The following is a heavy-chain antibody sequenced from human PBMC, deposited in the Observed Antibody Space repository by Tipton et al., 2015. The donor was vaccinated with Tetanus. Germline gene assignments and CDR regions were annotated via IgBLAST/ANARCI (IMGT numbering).Heavy chain of an antibody. V-gene: IGHV4-31*03. CDR1: GGSINSGGYY. CDR3: ARANYEFPKKGPFDS. J-gene: IGHJ4*02. Sequence: TLSLTCTVSGGSINSGGYYWSWLRQHPGKGLEWIGYIYYTGNTYYNPSLKSRVTISVDTSNNQFTLRLISVTAADTAVYYCARANYEFPKKGPFDSWGQGALVIVSS. D-gene: IGHD3-3*01. CDR2: IYYTGNT.